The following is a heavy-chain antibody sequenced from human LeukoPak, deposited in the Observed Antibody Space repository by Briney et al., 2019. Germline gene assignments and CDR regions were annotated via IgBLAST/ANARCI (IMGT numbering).Heavy chain of an antibody. CDR1: GGSITTYY. J-gene: IGHJ3*02. CDR3: ARDPHGGGLGDGFDI. CDR2: IYYTGST. D-gene: IGHD3-16*01. V-gene: IGHV4-30-4*08. Sequence: SETLSLTCTVSGGSITTYYWSWIRQPPGKGLEWIGYIYYTGSTYYNPSLKSRVTISVDTSKNQFSLKLSSVTAADTAVYYCARDPHGGGLGDGFDIWGQGAMVTVSS.